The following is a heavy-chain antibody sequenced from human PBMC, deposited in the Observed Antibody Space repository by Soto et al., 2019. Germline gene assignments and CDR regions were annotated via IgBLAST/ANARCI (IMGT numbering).Heavy chain of an antibody. CDR1: GFTFSSYA. Sequence: GGSLRLSCAASGFTFSSYAMNWVRQAPGKGLEWVSTISGSGGSTYYADSVKGRFTISRDNSKNTLYLHINSLRVGDTAVYYCAEDTTSGWPRAHNWFAHWGQGTLVTAPQ. D-gene: IGHD6-19*01. V-gene: IGHV3-23*01. CDR2: ISGSGGST. J-gene: IGHJ5*02. CDR3: AEDTTSGWPRAHNWFAH.